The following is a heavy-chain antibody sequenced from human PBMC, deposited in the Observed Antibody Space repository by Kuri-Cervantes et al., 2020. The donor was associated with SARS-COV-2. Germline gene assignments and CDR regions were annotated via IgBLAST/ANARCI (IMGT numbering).Heavy chain of an antibody. D-gene: IGHD2-2*01. CDR3: TRDGYCSSADCRSTWFDP. CDR2: IWYDGSNK. CDR1: GFTFSSYG. J-gene: IGHJ5*02. Sequence: GESLKISCAASGFTFSSYGMHWVRQAPGKGLEWVAVIWYDGSNKYYADSVKGRFTISRDNSKNTLYLHMGSLRTEDMAVYYCTRDGYCSSADCRSTWFDPWGQGTLVTVSS. V-gene: IGHV3-33*01.